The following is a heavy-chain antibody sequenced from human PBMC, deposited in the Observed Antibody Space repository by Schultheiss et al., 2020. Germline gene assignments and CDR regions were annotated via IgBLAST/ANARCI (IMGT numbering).Heavy chain of an antibody. CDR2: IGTAGDT. V-gene: IGHV3-13*01. Sequence: WGSLRLSCAASGFTFSSYDMHWVRQATGKGLEWVSAIGTAGDTYYPGSVKGRFTISRENAKNSLYLQMNSLRAEDTAVYYCARDSQPAARAHYFDYGGQGTLVTVSS. J-gene: IGHJ4*02. CDR1: GFTFSSYD. D-gene: IGHD6-6*01. CDR3: ARDSQPAARAHYFDY.